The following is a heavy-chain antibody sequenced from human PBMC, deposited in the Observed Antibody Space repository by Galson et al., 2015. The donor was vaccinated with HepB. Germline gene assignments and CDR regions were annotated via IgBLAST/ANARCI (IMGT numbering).Heavy chain of an antibody. Sequence: SVKVSCKASGYTFTSYDINWVRQATGQGLEWMGWMNPNSGNTGYAQKFQGRVTMTRNTSISTAYMELSSLRPEDTAVYYCARGSSPLWALGDFWSGYYPSSYYYYYGMDVWGQGTTVTVSS. V-gene: IGHV1-8*01. CDR3: ARGSSPLWALGDFWSGYYPSSYYYYYGMDV. J-gene: IGHJ6*02. D-gene: IGHD3-3*01. CDR2: MNPNSGNT. CDR1: GYTFTSYD.